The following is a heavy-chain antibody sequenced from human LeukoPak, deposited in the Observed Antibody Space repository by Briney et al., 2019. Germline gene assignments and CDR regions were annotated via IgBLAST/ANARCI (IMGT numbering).Heavy chain of an antibody. CDR2: ISYDGSTK. CDR3: APDLRGAAWSLDY. CDR1: GFTFSSYG. Sequence: GGSLRLSCAASGFTFSSYGIHWVRQAPGKGLEWVAFISYDGSTKYYADSVEGRFTISRDNSKNTLYVQMNSLRAEDTAVYYCAPDLRGAAWSLDYWGQGTLVTVSS. D-gene: IGHD2-15*01. J-gene: IGHJ4*02. V-gene: IGHV3-30*03.